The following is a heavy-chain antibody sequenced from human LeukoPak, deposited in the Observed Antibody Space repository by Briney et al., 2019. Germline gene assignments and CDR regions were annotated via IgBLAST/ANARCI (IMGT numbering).Heavy chain of an antibody. Sequence: PGRSLRLSCAASGFTFSSYAMHWVRQAPGKGLEWVSSISSSSSYIYYADSVKGRFTISRDNAKNSLYLQMNSLRAEDTAVYYCAASIAAAGREDYWGQGTLVTVSS. V-gene: IGHV3-21*01. J-gene: IGHJ4*02. CDR2: ISSSSSYI. CDR1: GFTFSSYA. CDR3: AASIAAAGREDY. D-gene: IGHD6-13*01.